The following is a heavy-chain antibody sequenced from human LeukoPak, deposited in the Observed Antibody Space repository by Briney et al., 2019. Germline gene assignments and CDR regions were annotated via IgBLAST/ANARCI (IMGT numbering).Heavy chain of an antibody. V-gene: IGHV4-34*01. D-gene: IGHD3-10*01. CDR3: ARHEYYYGFALDY. CDR1: GGSFSGYY. J-gene: IGHJ4*02. CDR2: TNHSGST. Sequence: PSETLSLTCAVYGGSFSGYYWSWIRQPPGKGLEWIGETNHSGSTNYNPSLKSRFTISVDTSKNQFSLKLSSVTAADTAVYYCARHEYYYGFALDYWGQGTLVTVSS.